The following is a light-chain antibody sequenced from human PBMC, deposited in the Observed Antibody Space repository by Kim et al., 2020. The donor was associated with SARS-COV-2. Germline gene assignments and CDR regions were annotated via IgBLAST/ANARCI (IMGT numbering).Light chain of an antibody. CDR3: QAWDSSTHNYV. CDR2: QDT. Sequence: PGQTASIPSSRYKLADNYVSWNQQKPGQSPVVVIYQDTQRPSGIPERFSGSNSGNTATLTISGTQAMDEADYYCQAWDSSTHNYVFGAGTKVTVL. J-gene: IGLJ1*01. CDR1: KLADNY. V-gene: IGLV3-1*01.